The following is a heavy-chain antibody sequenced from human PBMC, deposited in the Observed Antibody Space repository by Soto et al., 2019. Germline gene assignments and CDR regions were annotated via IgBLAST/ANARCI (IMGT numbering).Heavy chain of an antibody. Sequence: ASVKVSCKASGYTFTSYDINWVRQATGQGLEWMGWMNPNSGNTGYAQKFQGRVTMTRNTSISTAYMELSSLRSEDTAVYYCATTRPSAYYYYYYMDVWGKGTTVTVSS. D-gene: IGHD1-1*01. J-gene: IGHJ6*03. V-gene: IGHV1-8*01. CDR3: ATTRPSAYYYYYYMDV. CDR1: GYTFTSYD. CDR2: MNPNSGNT.